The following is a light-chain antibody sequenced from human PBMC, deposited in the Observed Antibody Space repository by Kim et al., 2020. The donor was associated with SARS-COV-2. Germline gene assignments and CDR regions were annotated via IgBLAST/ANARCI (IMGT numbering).Light chain of an antibody. CDR2: AAS. CDR3: QQSYSTPYT. Sequence: SASVGDRVTITCRASQTISIYLNWYQQKPGKAPKLLIHAASSLQRGVPSRFSGSGSGTDFTLTISSLQPEDVATYYCQQSYSTPYTFGQGTKLEIK. V-gene: IGKV1-39*01. J-gene: IGKJ2*01. CDR1: QTISIY.